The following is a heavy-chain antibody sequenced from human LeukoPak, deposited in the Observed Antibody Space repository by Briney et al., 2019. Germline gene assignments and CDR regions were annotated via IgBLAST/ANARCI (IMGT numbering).Heavy chain of an antibody. V-gene: IGHV3-23*01. CDR3: AKAGSAWYYFDF. Sequence: PGGSLRLYCAASGFTFSSSAMNWLRQSPGKGLEWVSGISAGSGGIYYADSVRGRFTISRDNSKNTLSLLMNSLRAEDTAVYYCAKAGSAWYYFDFWGQGTLVTVSS. J-gene: IGHJ4*02. CDR2: ISAGSGGI. CDR1: GFTFSSSA. D-gene: IGHD6-13*01.